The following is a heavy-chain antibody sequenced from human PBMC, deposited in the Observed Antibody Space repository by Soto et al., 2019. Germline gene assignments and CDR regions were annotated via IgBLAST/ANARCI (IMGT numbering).Heavy chain of an antibody. J-gene: IGHJ4*02. CDR2: ISGDGYGT. CDR3: AKDLQGSVADYFDY. V-gene: IGHV3-23*01. CDR1: GFTFSNYD. Sequence: EVQLLESGGGLVQPGGSLRLSCAASGFTFSNYDMGWVRQAPGKGLEWVSAISGDGYGTFYADSVKGRFTISRDNSKNTLYLQMNSLTAEDTALYYCAKDLQGSVADYFDYWGQGTLVSVSS. D-gene: IGHD2-15*01.